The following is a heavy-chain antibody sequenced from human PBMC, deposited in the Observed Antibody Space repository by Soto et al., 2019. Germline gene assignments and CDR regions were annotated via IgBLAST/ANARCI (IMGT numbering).Heavy chain of an antibody. CDR3: ARSRGSGSYCFFWKNDAFDI. CDR2: ISAYNGNT. V-gene: IGHV1-18*01. J-gene: IGHJ3*02. CDR1: GYTFTSYG. Sequence: QVQLVQSGAEVKKPGASVKVSCKASGYTFTSYGISWVRQAPGQGLEWMGWISAYNGNTNYAQKLQGRVTMTTDTSTSTAYMELRSLRSDDTAVYYCARSRGSGSYCFFWKNDAFDIWGQGTMVTGSS. D-gene: IGHD3-10*01.